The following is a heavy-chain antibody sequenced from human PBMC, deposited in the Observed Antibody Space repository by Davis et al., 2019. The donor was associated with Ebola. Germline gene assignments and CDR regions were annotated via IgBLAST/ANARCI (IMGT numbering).Heavy chain of an antibody. D-gene: IGHD5-12*01. J-gene: IGHJ6*02. CDR2: ISSSSSYI. CDR3: ARDRGVATTYYYYYGMDV. CDR1: GFSFSGAA. V-gene: IGHV3-21*01. Sequence: PGGSLRLSCVGSGFSFSGAAIHWVRQAPGKGLEWVSSISSSSSYIYYADSVKGRFTISRDNAKNSLYLQMNSLRAEDTAVYYCARDRGVATTYYYYYGMDVWGQGTTVTVSS.